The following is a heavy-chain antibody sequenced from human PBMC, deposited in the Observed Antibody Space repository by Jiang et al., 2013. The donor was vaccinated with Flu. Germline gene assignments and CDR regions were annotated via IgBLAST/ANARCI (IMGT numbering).Heavy chain of an antibody. V-gene: IGHV1-69*01. Sequence: SGAEVRKPGSSVKVSCKASGGTFSSYAISWVRQAPGQGLEWMGGIIPIFGTANYAQKFQGRVTITADESTSTAYMELSSLRSEDTAVYYCAREGDDYGDLHDVFDIWGQGTMVTVSS. CDR2: IIPIFGTA. D-gene: IGHD4-17*01. J-gene: IGHJ3*02. CDR1: GGTFSSYA. CDR3: AREGDDYGDLHDVFDI.